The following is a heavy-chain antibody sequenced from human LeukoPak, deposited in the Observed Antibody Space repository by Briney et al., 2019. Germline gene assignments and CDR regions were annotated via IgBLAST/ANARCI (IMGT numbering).Heavy chain of an antibody. CDR2: INPNSGGT. Sequence: ASVKVSCKASGYTFTGYYMHWVRQAPGQGLEGMGWINPNSGGTNYAQKFQGRVTMTRDTSISTAYMELSRLRSDDTAVYYCASLHIVVVPAAAPGYYGMDVWGQGTTVTVSS. D-gene: IGHD2-2*01. J-gene: IGHJ6*02. V-gene: IGHV1-2*02. CDR3: ASLHIVVVPAAAPGYYGMDV. CDR1: GYTFTGYY.